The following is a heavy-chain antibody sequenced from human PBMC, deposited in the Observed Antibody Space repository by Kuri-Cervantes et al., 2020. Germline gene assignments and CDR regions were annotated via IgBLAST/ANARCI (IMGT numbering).Heavy chain of an antibody. CDR2: IWYDGSNK. Sequence: GESLKISCAASGFTFSSHGMHWVRQAPGKGLEWVAVIWYDGSNKYYADSVKGRFTISRDNTKNSLYLQMNGLKNEDTALYYCARGHMSTGTYFFDYWGPGTLVTVSS. CDR1: GFTFSSHG. D-gene: IGHD5/OR15-5a*01. V-gene: IGHV3-33*01. J-gene: IGHJ4*02. CDR3: ARGHMSTGTYFFDY.